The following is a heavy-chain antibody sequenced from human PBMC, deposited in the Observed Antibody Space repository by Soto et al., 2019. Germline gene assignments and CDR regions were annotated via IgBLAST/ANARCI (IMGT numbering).Heavy chain of an antibody. CDR1: GGSISTYH. Sequence: SETLSLTCTVSGGSISTYHWSWIRQPPGKGLEWIGYIYYSGSTNYNPSLKSRVTISVDTSKNQFSLKLSSVTAADTAVYYCARDPSSGWKWFDPWGQGTLVTVSS. CDR3: ARDPSSGWKWFDP. D-gene: IGHD6-19*01. J-gene: IGHJ5*02. CDR2: IYYSGST. V-gene: IGHV4-59*01.